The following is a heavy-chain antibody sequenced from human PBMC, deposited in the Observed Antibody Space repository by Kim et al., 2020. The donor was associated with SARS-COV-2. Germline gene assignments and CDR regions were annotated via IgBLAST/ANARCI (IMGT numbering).Heavy chain of an antibody. V-gene: IGHV1-46*01. CDR1: GYTFTSYY. J-gene: IGHJ5*02. CDR2: INPSGGST. CDR3: ARDGTNPTKYDFWSGYPNKGGSWFDP. Sequence: ASVKVSCKASGYTFTSYYMHWVRQAPGQGLEWMGIINPSGGSTSYAQKFQGRVTMTRDTSTSTVYMELSSLRSEDTAVYYCARDGTNPTKYDFWSGYPNKGGSWFDPWGQGTLVTVSS. D-gene: IGHD3-3*01.